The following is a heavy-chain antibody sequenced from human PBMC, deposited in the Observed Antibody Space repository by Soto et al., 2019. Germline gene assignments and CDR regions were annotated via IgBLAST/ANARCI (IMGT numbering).Heavy chain of an antibody. Sequence: QAQVVQSGAEVRKPGSSVKLSCKASEGTFNSYAIAWVRQAPGQGLEWMGGIIPYYNTLNYAQKFQDRVTITADDSTNTVDMELSSLRSDDTAVYFCASGASRWYPYFFDSWAQGTVVTVSS. CDR3: ASGASRWYPYFFDS. V-gene: IGHV1-69*01. J-gene: IGHJ4*02. CDR1: EGTFNSYA. CDR2: IIPYYNTL. D-gene: IGHD6-13*01.